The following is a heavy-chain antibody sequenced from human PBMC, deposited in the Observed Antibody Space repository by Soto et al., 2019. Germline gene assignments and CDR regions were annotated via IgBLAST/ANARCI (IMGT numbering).Heavy chain of an antibody. J-gene: IGHJ6*02. D-gene: IGHD3-22*01. CDR2: IDPSDSYT. CDR3: ARLGGYDAYYFGMDV. Sequence: GESLKISCEAAGYTFTNYWISWVRQMPGKGLEWMGNIDPSDSYTNYSPSFQGHVTISADKSISTAYLQWSSLMASDTATYYCARLGGYDAYYFGMDVWGQGTTVTVSS. CDR1: GYTFTNYW. V-gene: IGHV5-10-1*01.